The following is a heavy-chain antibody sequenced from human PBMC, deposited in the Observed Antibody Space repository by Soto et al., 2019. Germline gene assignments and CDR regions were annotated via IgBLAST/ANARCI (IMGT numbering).Heavy chain of an antibody. Sequence: SETLSLTCTVSGGSISSYYWSWIRQPPGKGLEWIGYIYFSGGTNYNPSLKSRVTISVDTSKNQFSLKLSSVTAADTAVYYCARESRSWYGSIWDYWGQGTLVTVYS. V-gene: IGHV4-59*12. CDR2: IYFSGGT. D-gene: IGHD6-13*01. CDR1: GGSISSYY. CDR3: ARESRSWYGSIWDY. J-gene: IGHJ4*02.